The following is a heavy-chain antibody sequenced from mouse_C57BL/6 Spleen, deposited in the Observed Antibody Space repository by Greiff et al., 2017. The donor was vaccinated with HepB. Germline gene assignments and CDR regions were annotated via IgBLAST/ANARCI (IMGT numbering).Heavy chain of an antibody. CDR3: AKKAYYSNYEAMDY. D-gene: IGHD2-5*01. CDR2: IWRGGST. Sequence: QVHVKQSGPGLVQPSQSLSITCTVSGFSLTSYGVHWVRQSPGKGLEWLGVIWRGGSTDYNAAFMSRLSITKDNSKSQVFFKMNSLQADDTAIYYCAKKAYYSNYEAMDYWGQGTSVTVSS. J-gene: IGHJ4*01. CDR1: GFSLTSYG. V-gene: IGHV2-5*01.